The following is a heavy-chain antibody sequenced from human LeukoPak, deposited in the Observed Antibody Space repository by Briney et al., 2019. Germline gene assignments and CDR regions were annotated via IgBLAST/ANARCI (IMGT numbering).Heavy chain of an antibody. CDR2: IIPMFGTP. Sequence: ASVKVSCKASGDISNTYCINWVRQAPGQGLEWMGGIIPMFGTPNYAHNFQGRVTIIADKSASTTYMALSSLRSEDTAVYYCARLVQGSGSFYNGPFDHWGQGTLVTVSS. CDR1: GDISNTYC. CDR3: ARLVQGSGSFYNGPFDH. D-gene: IGHD3-10*01. J-gene: IGHJ4*02. V-gene: IGHV1-69*06.